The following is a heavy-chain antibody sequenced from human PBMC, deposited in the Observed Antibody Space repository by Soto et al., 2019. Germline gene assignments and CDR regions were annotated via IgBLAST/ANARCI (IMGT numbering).Heavy chain of an antibody. V-gene: IGHV1-69*13. CDR3: ASPRRSPYYYDSSGYYYIRPLDY. Sequence: GASVKVSCKASGYTFTNFGISWVRQAPGQGLEWMGGIIPIFGTANYAQKFQGRVTITADESTSTAYMELSSLRSEDTAVYYCASPRRSPYYYDSSGYYYIRPLDYWGQGTLVTVSS. J-gene: IGHJ4*02. CDR2: IIPIFGTA. CDR1: GYTFTNFG. D-gene: IGHD3-22*01.